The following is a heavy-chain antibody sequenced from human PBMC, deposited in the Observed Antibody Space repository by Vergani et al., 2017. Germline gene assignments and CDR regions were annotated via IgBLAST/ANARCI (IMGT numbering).Heavy chain of an antibody. Sequence: QLHLQESGPGLVKPSQTLSLTCTVSGGSFSTGGQSWTWLRQSAGKGLEWIGRIYTSGATNYNPSLRSRAIMSVDASKKQFSLYLTSVTAADTAVYYCARSRIYYCAGSPDYWGQGTLVTVSS. D-gene: IGHD3-10*01. CDR3: ARSRIYYCAGSPDY. CDR1: GGSFSTGGQS. CDR2: IYTSGAT. V-gene: IGHV4-61*02. J-gene: IGHJ4*02.